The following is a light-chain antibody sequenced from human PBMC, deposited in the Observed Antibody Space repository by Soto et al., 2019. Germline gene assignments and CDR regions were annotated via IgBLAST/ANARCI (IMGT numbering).Light chain of an antibody. CDR2: DAS. CDR1: QSVSNY. CDR3: QQRSNWPRFT. J-gene: IGKJ2*01. Sequence: EIVLTQSPATLSLSPGERATLSCRASQSVSNYLAWYQQKPGQAPRLPIYDASNRATGIPARFSGSGSGTDFTLTISSLEPEDFAVYYCQQRSNWPRFTFGQGTKVDIK. V-gene: IGKV3-11*01.